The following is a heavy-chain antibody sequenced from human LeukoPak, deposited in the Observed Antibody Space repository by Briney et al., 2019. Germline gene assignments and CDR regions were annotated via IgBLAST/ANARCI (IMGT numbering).Heavy chain of an antibody. J-gene: IGHJ6*03. D-gene: IGHD6-19*01. CDR2: IKQDGSEK. V-gene: IGHV3-7*01. CDR3: ARDHHGYSSGWYSVVYYYYYYMDV. Sequence: GGSLRLSCAASGFTFSSYWMSCVRQAPGRGREWVANIKQDGSEKYYVDSVKGRFTISRDNAKNSLYMQINSLRAEDTAVYYCARDHHGYSSGWYSVVYYYYYYMDVWGKGTTVTVSS. CDR1: GFTFSSYW.